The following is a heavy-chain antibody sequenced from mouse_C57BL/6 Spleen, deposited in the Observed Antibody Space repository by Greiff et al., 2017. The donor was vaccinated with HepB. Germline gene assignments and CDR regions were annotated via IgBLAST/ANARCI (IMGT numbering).Heavy chain of an antibody. J-gene: IGHJ1*03. CDR3: LLIYYDYENGDWYFDV. Sequence: EVKVEESGGGLVQPGGSMKLSCAASGFTFSDAWMDWVRQSPEKGLEWVAEIRNKANNHATYYAESVKGRFTISRDDSKSSVYLQMNSLRAEDTGIYYCLLIYYDYENGDWYFDVWGTGTTVTVSS. V-gene: IGHV6-6*01. CDR1: GFTFSDAW. CDR2: IRNKANNHAT. D-gene: IGHD2-4*01.